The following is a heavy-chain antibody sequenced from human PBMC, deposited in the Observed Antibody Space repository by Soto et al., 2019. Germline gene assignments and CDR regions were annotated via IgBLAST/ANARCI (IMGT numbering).Heavy chain of an antibody. J-gene: IGHJ6*02. CDR2: ISSSGYT. Sequence: QVQLVESGGGLVKPGGSLRLSCAASGFTFSDYYMSWIRQAPGKGLEWVSYISSSGYTNYADSVKGRFTISRDNAKNSLYLQMNSLRAEDTAVYYCARNWSRAARRSPMDVWGQGTTVTVSS. CDR1: GFTFSDYY. D-gene: IGHD6-6*01. V-gene: IGHV3-11*06. CDR3: ARNWSRAARRSPMDV.